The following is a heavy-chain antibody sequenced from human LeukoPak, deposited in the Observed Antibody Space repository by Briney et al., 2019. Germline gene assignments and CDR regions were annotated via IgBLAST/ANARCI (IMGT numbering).Heavy chain of an antibody. Sequence: GGSLRLSCAASGFSFSNYAMSWVRQAPGKGLEWVSAISDSGGSTYYADSVKGRFTISRDNSKNTLNLQMNSLRGEDTAVYYCAKGFTSSWNYYFDYWGQGTLITVSS. V-gene: IGHV3-23*01. CDR2: ISDSGGST. J-gene: IGHJ4*02. CDR3: AKGFTSSWNYYFDY. CDR1: GFSFSNYA. D-gene: IGHD6-13*01.